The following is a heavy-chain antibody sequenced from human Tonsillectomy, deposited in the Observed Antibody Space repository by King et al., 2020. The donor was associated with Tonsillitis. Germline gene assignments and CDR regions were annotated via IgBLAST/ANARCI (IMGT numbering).Heavy chain of an antibody. Sequence: VQLVESGGGLVQPGGSLRLSCAASGFTLSRYAMSWVRQAPGKGLEWVSGISGSGGSTYYADSVKGRFTISRDDSKNTLYLQMNSLRAEDTAVYYCAKELAVAGTVAYWGQGTLVTVSS. CDR3: AKELAVAGTVAY. CDR1: GFTLSRYA. J-gene: IGHJ4*02. V-gene: IGHV3-23*04. CDR2: ISGSGGST. D-gene: IGHD6-19*01.